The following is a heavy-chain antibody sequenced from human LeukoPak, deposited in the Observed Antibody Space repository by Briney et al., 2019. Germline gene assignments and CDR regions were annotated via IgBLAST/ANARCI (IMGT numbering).Heavy chain of an antibody. D-gene: IGHD1-14*01. V-gene: IGHV4-59*01. CDR3: ARASTTFDD. CDR2: VSDGGST. Sequence: SETLSLTCSVSGGSITSYYWSWIRQSPGKGLECIGHVSDGGSTNYSPSLKGRVSVSVDTSKNQFSLNLRSVTAADTAVYFCARASTTFDDWGQGTLVTVSS. CDR1: GGSITSYY. J-gene: IGHJ4*02.